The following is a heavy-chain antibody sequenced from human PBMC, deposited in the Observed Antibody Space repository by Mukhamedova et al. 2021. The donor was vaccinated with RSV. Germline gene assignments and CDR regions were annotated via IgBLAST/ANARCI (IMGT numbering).Heavy chain of an antibody. CDR2: LSYDGSED. J-gene: IGHJ1*01. V-gene: IGHV3-33*05. CDR1: GFTLNNFA. CDR3: SRSFAE. Sequence: GFTLNNFAMHWVRQAPGKGLEWVAVLSYDGSEDRYVDAVKGRFTISRDISKNTLYLQMDGLKSDDSALYFCSRSFAE.